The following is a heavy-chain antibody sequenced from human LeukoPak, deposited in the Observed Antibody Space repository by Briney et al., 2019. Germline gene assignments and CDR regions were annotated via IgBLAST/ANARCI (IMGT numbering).Heavy chain of an antibody. CDR2: INHSGST. Sequence: SETLSLTCAVYGGSFSGYYWSWIRQPPGKGLEWIGEINHSGSTNYNPSLKSRVTISVDTSKNQFSLKLSSVTAADTAVYYCARDSGYVPITLDYWGQGTLVTVSS. CDR1: GGSFSGYY. V-gene: IGHV4-34*01. CDR3: ARDSGYVPITLDY. D-gene: IGHD5-12*01. J-gene: IGHJ4*02.